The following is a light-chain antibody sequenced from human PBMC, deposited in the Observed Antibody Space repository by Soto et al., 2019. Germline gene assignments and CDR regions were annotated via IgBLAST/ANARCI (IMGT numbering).Light chain of an antibody. CDR1: SSDVGAYNY. V-gene: IGLV2-14*01. J-gene: IGLJ1*01. CDR2: DVN. Sequence: QSALTQPASVSGSPGQSITISCTGTSSDVGAYNYVSWYQQHPGKAPKLMIYDVNNRPSGVSNRFSGSKSGNTASLTISGLQAEDEADYYCSSYTSSSTEVFGTGTKVT. CDR3: SSYTSSSTEV.